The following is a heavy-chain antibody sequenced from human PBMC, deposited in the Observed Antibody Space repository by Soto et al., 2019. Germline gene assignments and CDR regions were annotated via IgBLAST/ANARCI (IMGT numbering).Heavy chain of an antibody. CDR3: VRDRRRTGVLTWGRSGIMDV. J-gene: IGHJ6*04. CDR2: IKEDGNEK. Sequence: EVQLVESGGGLVQPGGSLRLSCAASDFAFAAHLMIWVRQAPGKGLEWVANIKEDGNEKYLVDSVKGRFTISRDNAKNLMYLQMNSLRDEDTAVYYCVRDRRRTGVLTWGRSGIMDVWGKGTTVTVSS. D-gene: IGHD1-26*01. CDR1: DFAFAAHL. V-gene: IGHV3-7*01.